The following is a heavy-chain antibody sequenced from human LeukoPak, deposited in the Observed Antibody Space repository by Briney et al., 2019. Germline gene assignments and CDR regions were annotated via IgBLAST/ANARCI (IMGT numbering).Heavy chain of an antibody. CDR1: GDSVSSNNGA. Sequence: SQTLSLTCAISGDSVSSNNGAWNWIGQSPSRGLEWLGRTYYRSKWYNDYAGSFISRITISPDTSKNQFSLQLDSVAPEDTAVYYCAKDVGATGWHTFDYWGQGTLVTVSS. D-gene: IGHD3-9*01. CDR3: AKDVGATGWHTFDY. J-gene: IGHJ4*02. V-gene: IGHV6-1*01. CDR2: TYYRSKWYN.